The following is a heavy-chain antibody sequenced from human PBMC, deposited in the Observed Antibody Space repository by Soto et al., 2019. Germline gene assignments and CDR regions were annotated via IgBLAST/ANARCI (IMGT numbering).Heavy chain of an antibody. CDR3: ARPPPVIDYGSGSYNY. V-gene: IGHV3-30-3*01. J-gene: IGHJ4*02. CDR1: GFTFSSYA. D-gene: IGHD3-10*01. Sequence: QVQLVESGGGVVQPGRSLRLSCAASGFTFSSYAMHWVRQAPGKGLEWVAVISYDGSNKYYADSVKGRFTISRDNSKNTLYLQMNSLRAEDTAVYYCARPPPVIDYGSGSYNYWGQGTLVTVSS. CDR2: ISYDGSNK.